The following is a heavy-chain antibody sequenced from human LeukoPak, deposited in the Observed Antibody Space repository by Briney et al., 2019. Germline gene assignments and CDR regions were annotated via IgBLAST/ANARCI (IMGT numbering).Heavy chain of an antibody. Sequence: SETLSLTCTVSGGSISSSSYYWGWLRQPPGKGLEWFGRIYYSGSTYYNPSLKSRVTISVDTSKNQFSLKLSSVTAADTAVYYCARDVVGIAAAGPDYWGQGTLVTVSS. V-gene: IGHV4-39*07. CDR1: GGSISSSSYY. D-gene: IGHD6-13*01. CDR2: IYYSGST. CDR3: ARDVVGIAAAGPDY. J-gene: IGHJ4*02.